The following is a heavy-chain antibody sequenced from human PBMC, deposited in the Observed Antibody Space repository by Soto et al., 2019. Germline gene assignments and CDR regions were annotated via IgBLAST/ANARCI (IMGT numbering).Heavy chain of an antibody. J-gene: IGHJ4*02. CDR1: GYAFTTYG. D-gene: IGHD1-1*01. V-gene: IGHV1-18*01. CDR3: ARGRYGDY. CDR2: ISAHNGNT. Sequence: QVHLVQSGAEVKKPGASVKVSCKGSGYAFTTYGITCVRQAPGQGLEWMGWISAHNGNTNYAQKLQGRVTVTRDTSTSTSYMELRSLKSEDTAVYYCARGRYGDYWGQGALVTVSS.